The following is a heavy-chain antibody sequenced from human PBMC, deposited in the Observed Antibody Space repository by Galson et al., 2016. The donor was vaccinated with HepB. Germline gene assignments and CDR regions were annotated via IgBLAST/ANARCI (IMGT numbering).Heavy chain of an antibody. CDR3: AREGPFYGLDV. Sequence: SLRLSCAASGFTFSSYGMHWVRQAPGKGLEWVAVIWYDGINKYFVDSVKGRFTISRDNSKNTLFLQMNSLRAEDTAVYYCAREGPFYGLDVWGQGTTVTVSS. CDR1: GFTFSSYG. J-gene: IGHJ6*02. CDR2: IWYDGINK. V-gene: IGHV3-33*01.